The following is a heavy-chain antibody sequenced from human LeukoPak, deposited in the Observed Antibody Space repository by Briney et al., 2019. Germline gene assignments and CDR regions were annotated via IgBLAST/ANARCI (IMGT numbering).Heavy chain of an antibody. CDR3: ARGRNYYENTGYFYYFYY. Sequence: SETLSLTCAVSGGSFSGYYWSWIRQPPGKGLEWTGEINHSGYTTYNPSLKSRVTMSVDMSKYQFSLKLSSVTAADTAVYYCARGRNYYENTGYFYYFYYWGQGPLVTVSS. CDR1: GGSFSGYY. J-gene: IGHJ4*02. CDR2: INHSGYT. V-gene: IGHV4-34*01. D-gene: IGHD3-22*01.